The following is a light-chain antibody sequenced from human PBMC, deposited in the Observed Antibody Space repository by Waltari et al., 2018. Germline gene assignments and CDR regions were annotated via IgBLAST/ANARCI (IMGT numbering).Light chain of an antibody. J-gene: IGKJ3*01. CDR3: MQALQTPFA. Sequence: DIVMTQSPLSLPVTPGEPASISCRSSQSLLHNNGYNYLNWYLQKPGQSPQLLIYLGSQRASGFPDRFSGSGSDTDFTLKISRVEAEDVGVYYCMQALQTPFAFGPGTKVDIK. V-gene: IGKV2-28*01. CDR1: QSLLHNNGYNY. CDR2: LGS.